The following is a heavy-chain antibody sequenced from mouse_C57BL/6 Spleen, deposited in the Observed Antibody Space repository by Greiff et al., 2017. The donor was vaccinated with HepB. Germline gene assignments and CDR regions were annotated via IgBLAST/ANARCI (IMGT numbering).Heavy chain of an antibody. CDR3: ARGDYYGRGSDY. CDR2: INPNNGGT. J-gene: IGHJ2*01. D-gene: IGHD1-1*01. V-gene: IGHV1-22*01. CDR1: GYTFTDYN. Sequence: EVQLQQSGPELVKPGASVKMSCKASGYTFTDYNMHWVKQSHGKSLEWIGYINPNNGGTSYNQKFKGKATLTVNKSSSTAYMELRSLTSEDSAVFCCARGDYYGRGSDYWGQGTTLTVSS.